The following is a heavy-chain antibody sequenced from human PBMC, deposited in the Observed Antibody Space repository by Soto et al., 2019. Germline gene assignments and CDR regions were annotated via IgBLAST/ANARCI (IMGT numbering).Heavy chain of an antibody. V-gene: IGHV1-3*01. CDR1: GYSFTSYA. CDR3: ARDKDRVELGGNYYYAMDV. J-gene: IGHJ6*02. D-gene: IGHD1-26*01. Sequence: ASVKVSCKASGYSFTSYAMHWVRQAPGQRLEWMGWINAGNGNTKYSQKFQGRVTITRDTSASTAYMELSSLRSEDTAVYYCARDKDRVELGGNYYYAMDVWGQGTTVTVSS. CDR2: INAGNGNT.